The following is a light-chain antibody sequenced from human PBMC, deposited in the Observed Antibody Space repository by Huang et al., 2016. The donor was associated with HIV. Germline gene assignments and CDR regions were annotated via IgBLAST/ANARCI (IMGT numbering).Light chain of an antibody. J-gene: IGKJ1*01. CDR1: QSVSNH. Sequence: EIVMTQSPATLSVSPGERATLSCRASQSVSNHLAWYQHRPGKPPSILIYGASTRATGIPARFSGGGSGTEFTLTISSLQSEDFAVYYCQQYHNWPPEGTFGQGTKVEIK. V-gene: IGKV3-15*01. CDR2: GAS. CDR3: QQYHNWPPEGT.